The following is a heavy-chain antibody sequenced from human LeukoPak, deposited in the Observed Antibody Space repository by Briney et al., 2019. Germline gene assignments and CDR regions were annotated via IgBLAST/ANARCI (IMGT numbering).Heavy chain of an antibody. CDR1: GFTFSSYA. J-gene: IGHJ4*02. V-gene: IGHV3-30*04. CDR2: ISYDGSNK. CDR3: ASGGSIDY. D-gene: IGHD3-16*01. Sequence: GRSLRLSCAASGFTFSSYAMHWVRQAPGKGLEWVAVISYDGSNKYYADSVKGRFTISRDNSKNTLYLQMNSLRAEDTAVYYCASGGSIDYWGQGTLVTVSS.